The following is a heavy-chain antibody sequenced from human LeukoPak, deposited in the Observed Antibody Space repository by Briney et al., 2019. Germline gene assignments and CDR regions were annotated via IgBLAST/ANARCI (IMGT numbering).Heavy chain of an antibody. Sequence: PGGFLRLSCAASGFTFSSYAMSWVRQAPGKGLEWVSAISGSGGSTYYADSVKGRFTISRDNAKNSLYLQMNSLRAEDTAVYYCARKTPRVYYYDSSGYYSDYWGQGTLVTVSS. J-gene: IGHJ4*02. D-gene: IGHD3-22*01. CDR1: GFTFSSYA. CDR3: ARKTPRVYYYDSSGYYSDY. V-gene: IGHV3-23*01. CDR2: ISGSGGST.